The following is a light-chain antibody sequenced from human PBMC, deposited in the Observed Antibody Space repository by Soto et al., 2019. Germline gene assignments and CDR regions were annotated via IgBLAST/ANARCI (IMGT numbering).Light chain of an antibody. J-gene: IGLJ1*01. Sequence: QSVLTQPPSASGTPGQRVTISCSGSGSNIGSNAVNWYQHLPGTASKLLIYSDNQRPSGVPDRFSGSKSGTSGSLAISGLQSEDEADYYCQSYDSSLSAFYVFGTGTKVTVL. V-gene: IGLV1-44*01. CDR3: QSYDSSLSAFYV. CDR1: GSNIGSNA. CDR2: SDN.